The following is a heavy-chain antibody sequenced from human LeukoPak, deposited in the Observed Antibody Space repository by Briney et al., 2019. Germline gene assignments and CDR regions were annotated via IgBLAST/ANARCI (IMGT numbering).Heavy chain of an antibody. D-gene: IGHD2-2*01. CDR3: ARGSCSSTSCYERLNGLDV. Sequence: GGSLRLSSAASGFTFSNYDMHWVRQATGKGLEWVSAFHTAGDTHYSGSVKGRFATSRENAKNSFYLQMNNLRARDSALYFCARGSCSSTSCYERLNGLDVWGQGTPVTVSS. V-gene: IGHV3-13*01. CDR2: FHTAGDT. J-gene: IGHJ6*02. CDR1: GFTFSNYD.